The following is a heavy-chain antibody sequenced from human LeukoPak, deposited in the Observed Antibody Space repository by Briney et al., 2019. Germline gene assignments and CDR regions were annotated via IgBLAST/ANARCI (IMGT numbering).Heavy chain of an antibody. CDR1: GYTFTGYY. V-gene: IGHV1-2*06. CDR2: INPNSGGT. Sequence: GASVKVSCKASGYTFTGYYMHWVRQAPGQGLEWMGRINPNSGGTNYAQKFQGRVTMTRDTSISTAYMELSRLRSDDTAVYYCARDRDYDFWSGYYILYYHYGMDVWGQGTTVTVSS. J-gene: IGHJ6*02. CDR3: ARDRDYDFWSGYYILYYHYGMDV. D-gene: IGHD3-3*01.